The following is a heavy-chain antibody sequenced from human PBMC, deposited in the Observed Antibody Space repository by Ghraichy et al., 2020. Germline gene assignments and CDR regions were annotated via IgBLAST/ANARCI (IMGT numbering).Heavy chain of an antibody. Sequence: SETLSLTCAVSGGSISSGGYSWSWIRQPPGKGLEWIGYIYHSGSTYYNPSLKSRVTISVDRSKNQFSLKLSSVTAADTAVYYCARETVYYGSGSYFDYWGQGTLVTVSS. V-gene: IGHV4-30-2*01. CDR2: IYHSGST. CDR1: GGSISSGGYS. J-gene: IGHJ4*02. D-gene: IGHD3-10*01. CDR3: ARETVYYGSGSYFDY.